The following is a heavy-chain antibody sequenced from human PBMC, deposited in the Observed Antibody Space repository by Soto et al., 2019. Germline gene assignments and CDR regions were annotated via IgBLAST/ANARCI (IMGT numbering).Heavy chain of an antibody. D-gene: IGHD6-19*01. Sequence: GGSLRLSCAASGFTFSDYYMSWIRQAPGKGLEWVSYISSSGSTIYYADSVKGRFTISRDNAKNSLYLQMNSLRAEDTAVYYCAREDSQWLERVDAFDIWGQGTMVTVSS. CDR3: AREDSQWLERVDAFDI. CDR2: ISSSGSTI. V-gene: IGHV3-11*01. CDR1: GFTFSDYY. J-gene: IGHJ3*02.